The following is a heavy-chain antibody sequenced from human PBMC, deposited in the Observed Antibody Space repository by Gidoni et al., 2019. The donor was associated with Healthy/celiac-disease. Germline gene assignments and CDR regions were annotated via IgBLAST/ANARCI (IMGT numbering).Heavy chain of an antibody. J-gene: IGHJ1*01. Sequence: QPGGSLRLSCAASGFTFSSYAMSWVRQAPGKGLEWGSAISGSGGSTYYADSVKGRFTISRDNSKNTLYLQMNSLRAEDTAVYYCAKAPQKTTVVRGYFQHWGQGTLVTVSS. CDR3: AKAPQKTTVVRGYFQH. CDR2: ISGSGGST. CDR1: GFTFSSYA. V-gene: IGHV3-23*01. D-gene: IGHD4-17*01.